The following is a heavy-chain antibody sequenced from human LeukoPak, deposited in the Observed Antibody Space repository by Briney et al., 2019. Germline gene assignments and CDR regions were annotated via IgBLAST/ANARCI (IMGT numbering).Heavy chain of an antibody. D-gene: IGHD3-22*01. V-gene: IGHV4-31*03. Sequence: PLQTLSLTCTVSGGSISSGGYYWSWIRQHPGKGLEWIGYIYYSGSTYYNPSLKSRVTISVDTSKNQFSLKLSSVTAADTAVYYCAREGVVVVTTLGAFDIWGQGTMVTVSS. CDR3: AREGVVVVTTLGAFDI. CDR2: IYYSGST. CDR1: GGSISSGGYY. J-gene: IGHJ3*02.